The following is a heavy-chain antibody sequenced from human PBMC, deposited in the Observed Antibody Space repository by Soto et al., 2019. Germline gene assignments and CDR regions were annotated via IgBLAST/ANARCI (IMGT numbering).Heavy chain of an antibody. CDR2: ISSTSSSK. CDR3: AREASPTTFDI. J-gene: IGHJ3*02. V-gene: IGHV3-48*01. CDR1: GFTFRNYA. Sequence: EVQLVESGGGLIQPGGSLRLSCAASGFTFRNYAMNWVGQAPGKGLEWVSYISSTSSSKYYADSVKGRFTISRDSGKNSVYMEVNSLRAEDTAVYYCAREASPTTFDIWGQGTMVTVSS. D-gene: IGHD4-17*01.